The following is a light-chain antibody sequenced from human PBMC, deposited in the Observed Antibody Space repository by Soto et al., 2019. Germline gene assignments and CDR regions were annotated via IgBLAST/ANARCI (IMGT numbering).Light chain of an antibody. CDR2: GAS. J-gene: IGKJ1*01. Sequence: EIVLTQSPGTLSLSPGERATLSCRASQSVSSSYLAWYQQKPGQAPRLLIYGASSRATGIPDRFSGSGSGTDFTLTISRLEPEHFAVYYCQQYGSSPWTFGQGTKGDIK. CDR1: QSVSSSY. CDR3: QQYGSSPWT. V-gene: IGKV3-20*01.